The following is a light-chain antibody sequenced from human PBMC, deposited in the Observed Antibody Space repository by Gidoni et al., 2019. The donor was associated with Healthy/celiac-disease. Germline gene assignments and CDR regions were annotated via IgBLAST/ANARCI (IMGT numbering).Light chain of an antibody. CDR2: AAS. J-gene: IGKJ2*02. CDR3: QQYYSYPPGT. V-gene: IGKV1-8*01. Sequence: AIRMTQSPSSFSASTRDRVTITCRANQGISSYLAWYQQKPGKAPKLLIYAASTLQSGVPSRFSGSGSGTDFTLTISCLQSEDFATYYCQQYYSYPPGTFGQGTKLEIK. CDR1: QGISSY.